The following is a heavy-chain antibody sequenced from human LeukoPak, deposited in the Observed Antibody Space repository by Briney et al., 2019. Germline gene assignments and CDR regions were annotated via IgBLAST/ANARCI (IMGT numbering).Heavy chain of an antibody. D-gene: IGHD3-10*01. CDR1: GGSISSSSYY. Sequence: SETLSLTCTVPGGSISSSSYYWGWIRQPPGKGLEGIGRIYYSGSTYYNPSLKSRVTISVDTSKNQFSLKLSSVTAADTAVYYCARSGYGSGSYSEYYFDYWGQGTLVTVSS. J-gene: IGHJ4*02. CDR3: ARSGYGSGSYSEYYFDY. V-gene: IGHV4-39*01. CDR2: IYYSGST.